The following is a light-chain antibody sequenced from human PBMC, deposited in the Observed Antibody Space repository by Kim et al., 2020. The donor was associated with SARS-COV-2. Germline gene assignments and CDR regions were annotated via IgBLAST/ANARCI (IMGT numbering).Light chain of an antibody. J-gene: IGKJ1*01. CDR1: QSISSS. CDR3: QQYSSYST. V-gene: IGKV1-5*01. CDR2: AAS. Sequence: SSSVGDRVTVTWRASQSISSSLAWHQQKPGKAPDLLIYAASTLERGVPSRFSGTGSGTEFTLTISSLQSDDLATYYCQQYSSYSTFGQGTKVDIK.